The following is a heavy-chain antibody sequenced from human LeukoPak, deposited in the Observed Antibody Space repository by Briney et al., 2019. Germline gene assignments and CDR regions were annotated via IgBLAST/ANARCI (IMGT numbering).Heavy chain of an antibody. J-gene: IGHJ4*02. Sequence: PGRSLRLSCADSGFMFGEYSISWVRQAPGKGLEWVGFIRSKTYGGTAQYAASVKGRFTISRDDSRSSAYLQMNNLKTEDTAVYFCTSPEGGIYYFDYWGQGTLVTVSS. CDR1: GFMFGEYS. D-gene: IGHD1-26*01. CDR3: TSPEGGIYYFDY. CDR2: IRSKTYGGTA. V-gene: IGHV3-49*04.